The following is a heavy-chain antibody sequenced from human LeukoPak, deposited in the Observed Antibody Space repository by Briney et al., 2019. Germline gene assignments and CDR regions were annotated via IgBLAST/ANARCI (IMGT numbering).Heavy chain of an antibody. J-gene: IGHJ4*02. V-gene: IGHV3-43*01. CDR1: GFIFDTYN. CDR2: ISWDGGSA. CDR3: ARVSTAYCSGGSCSLGY. Sequence: PGGSLRLSCAASGFIFDTYNMHWVRQAPGKGLEWVSLISWDGGSAYYADSVKGRFTISRDNAKNSLYLQMNSLGAEDTAVYYCARVSTAYCSGGSCSLGYWGQGTLVTVSS. D-gene: IGHD2-15*01.